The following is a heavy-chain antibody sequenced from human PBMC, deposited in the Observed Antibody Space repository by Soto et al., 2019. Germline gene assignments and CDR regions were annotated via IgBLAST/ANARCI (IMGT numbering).Heavy chain of an antibody. Sequence: SETLSLTWTFSGGSISSYYLSWIRQPPGKGLEWIGYIYYSGSTNYNPSLKSRVTISVDTSKNQFSLKLSSVTAADTAVYYCARVGRQLVSSYYYGMDVWGQGTTVNVSS. V-gene: IGHV4-59*01. CDR1: GGSISSYY. CDR2: IYYSGST. J-gene: IGHJ6*02. CDR3: ARVGRQLVSSYYYGMDV. D-gene: IGHD6-6*01.